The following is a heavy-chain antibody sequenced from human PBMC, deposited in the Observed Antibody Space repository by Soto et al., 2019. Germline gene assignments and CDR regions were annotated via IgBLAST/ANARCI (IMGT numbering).Heavy chain of an antibody. CDR3: TTNFYSVYGMDV. CDR1: GITFSKAW. CDR2: IKSKSDGGTT. V-gene: IGHV3-15*01. D-gene: IGHD4-4*01. J-gene: IGHJ6*02. Sequence: EVQLVESGGGLVKPGGSLRLSCAASGITFSKAWMNWVRQSPGKGLEWVGRIKSKSDGGTTDYAAPVKGRFTISRDDSKNTLCLHMNSLKSNDTAVYYCTTNFYSVYGMDVWVRGNTVTVSS.